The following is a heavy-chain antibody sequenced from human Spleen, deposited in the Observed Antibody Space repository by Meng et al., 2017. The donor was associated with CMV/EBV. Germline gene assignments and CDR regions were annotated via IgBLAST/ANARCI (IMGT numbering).Heavy chain of an antibody. Sequence: GESLKISCAASGFSFSNYAMNWVRQTPGKGLEWISVIYGGGTREFYADSVKGRFTISRDNSKNTLYLQMNSLRAEDTAVYYCAQRGSGWYFDYWGQGTLVTVSS. D-gene: IGHD6-19*01. CDR2: IYGGGTRE. J-gene: IGHJ4*02. CDR1: GFSFSNYA. CDR3: AQRGSGWYFDY. V-gene: IGHV3-23*03.